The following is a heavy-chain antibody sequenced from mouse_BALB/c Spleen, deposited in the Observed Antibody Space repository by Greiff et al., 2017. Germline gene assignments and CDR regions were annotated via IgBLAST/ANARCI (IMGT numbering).Heavy chain of an antibody. CDR3: ARQGYRYAWFAY. Sequence: EVQLVESGGGLVQPGGSRKLSCAASGFTFSSFGMHWVRQAPEKGLEWVAYISSGSSTIYYADTVKGRFTISRDNPKNTLFLQMTSLRSEDTAMYYCARQGYRYAWFAYWGQGTLVTVSA. J-gene: IGHJ3*01. CDR1: GFTFSSFG. D-gene: IGHD2-14*01. V-gene: IGHV5-17*02. CDR2: ISSGSSTI.